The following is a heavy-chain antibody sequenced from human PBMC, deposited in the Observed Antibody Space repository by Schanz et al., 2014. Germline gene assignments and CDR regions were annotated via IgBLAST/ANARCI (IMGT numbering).Heavy chain of an antibody. D-gene: IGHD3-9*01. Sequence: VQLLESGGGLAQPGGSLRLSCAASGFTFSNHALSWVRQAPGKGLEWVSGIGGSGDSTHYADSVKGRFIISRDNSKNTLYLQVNSLRAEDTAVYYCAKHVRSLTGNDYWGQGTLVTVSS. CDR2: IGGSGDST. CDR1: GFTFSNHA. V-gene: IGHV3-23*01. CDR3: AKHVRSLTGNDY. J-gene: IGHJ4*02.